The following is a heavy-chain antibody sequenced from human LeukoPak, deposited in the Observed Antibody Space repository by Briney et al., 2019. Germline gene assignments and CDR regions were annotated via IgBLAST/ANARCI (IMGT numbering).Heavy chain of an antibody. V-gene: IGHV5-51*01. CDR3: ARRSGNFQADYNFDY. Sequence: ESLKISCKGSGYIFTNYWIALVRQMPGKGLEWMGIIYPGDSDTRYSPSFQGQVTISADKSISTAYLQWSSLKASDTAMYYCARRSGNFQADYNFDYWGQGTLVTVSS. D-gene: IGHD1-26*01. J-gene: IGHJ4*02. CDR2: IYPGDSDT. CDR1: GYIFTNYW.